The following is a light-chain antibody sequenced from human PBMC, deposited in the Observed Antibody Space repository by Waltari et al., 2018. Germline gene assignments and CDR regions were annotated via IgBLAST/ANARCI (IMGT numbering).Light chain of an antibody. V-gene: IGLV2-11*01. CDR2: EVN. CDR1: SSDVGGYNH. Sequence: QSALTQPRSVSGSPGQSVTISCTGTSSDVGGYNHVSWNQQHPGKAPKFMIYEVNKRPSGVPDRFSGSKSGNTASLTISGLQAEDEADYSCCSYTGSYTYVVFGGGTKLTVL. J-gene: IGLJ2*01. CDR3: CSYTGSYTYVV.